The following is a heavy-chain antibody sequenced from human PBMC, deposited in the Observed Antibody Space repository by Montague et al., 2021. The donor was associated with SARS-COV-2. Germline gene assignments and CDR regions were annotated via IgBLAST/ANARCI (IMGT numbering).Heavy chain of an antibody. CDR2: IYNSGST. Sequence: SETLSLTCTVSGGSISSYYWSWIRQPPGTGLEWIGYIYNSGSTNYNPTLKSRVTISVDTSKNQFSLKLSSVTAADTAVYYCTRDSRTSGWGYWYHGLDVWGQGTTVIVSS. V-gene: IGHV4-59*01. CDR3: TRDSRTSGWGYWYHGLDV. D-gene: IGHD6-19*01. CDR1: GGSISSYY. J-gene: IGHJ6*02.